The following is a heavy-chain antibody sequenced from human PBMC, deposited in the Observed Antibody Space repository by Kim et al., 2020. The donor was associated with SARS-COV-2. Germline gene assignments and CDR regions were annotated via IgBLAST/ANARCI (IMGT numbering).Heavy chain of an antibody. Sequence: GGSLRLSCAASGFTFSIYGIHWVRQAPGKGLEWVAVIWYDGSNKNYADSVKGRFSISRDNSKNTVYLQMNSLRAEDTAVYYCARDLRARQLWSPLTSDYWGQRILVTVSS. V-gene: IGHV3-33*01. CDR1: GFTFSIYG. D-gene: IGHD5-18*01. J-gene: IGHJ4*02. CDR2: IWYDGSNK. CDR3: ARDLRARQLWSPLTSDY.